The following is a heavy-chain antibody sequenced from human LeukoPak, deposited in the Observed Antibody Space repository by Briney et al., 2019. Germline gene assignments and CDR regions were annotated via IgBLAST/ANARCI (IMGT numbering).Heavy chain of an antibody. J-gene: IGHJ1*01. D-gene: IGHD3-3*01. CDR2: MSSGSRYI. Sequence: WGSLTLTCAASGFTFSSYSMTWVRQAPGKGLEWVSSMSSGSRYIYYADSVRGRFTISRDNAKNSLYLLMNSLRAEDTAVYYCARDRPTGASRLFVVQWGQGTLVTVSS. V-gene: IGHV3-21*01. CDR3: ARDRPTGASRLFVVQ. CDR1: GFTFSSYS.